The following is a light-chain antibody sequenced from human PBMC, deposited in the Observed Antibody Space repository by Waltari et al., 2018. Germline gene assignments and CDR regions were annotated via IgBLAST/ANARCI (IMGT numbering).Light chain of an antibody. V-gene: IGLV2-14*01. CDR3: SSYSRITTLPRV. CDR2: DLN. J-gene: IGLJ3*02. CDR1: SNDVGGYNY. Sequence: QSALTQPASVSGSPGQSITISCTGTSNDVGGYNYISWYQHHPGKAPTLIIFDLNKRPSGIANRFSGSKSGNTASLTISGLQAEDEADYYCSSYSRITTLPRVFGGGTKLTVL.